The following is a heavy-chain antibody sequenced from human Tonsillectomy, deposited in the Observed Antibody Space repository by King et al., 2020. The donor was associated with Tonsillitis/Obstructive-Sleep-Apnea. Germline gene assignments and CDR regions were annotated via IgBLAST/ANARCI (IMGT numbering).Heavy chain of an antibody. CDR1: GFTFSTYI. CDR2: ISYDGSNK. J-gene: IGHJ4*02. Sequence: QVQLVESGGGVVQPGRSLRLSCAASGFTFSTYIMHWVRQAPGKGLEWVAVISYDGSNKYYADSVKGRFTISRDNSKNTVHVQMNSLRAEDTAVYYCVRGGESFYDSTGYYHNWGQGTLVTVSS. V-gene: IGHV3-30*04. CDR3: VRGGESFYDSTGYYHN. D-gene: IGHD3-22*01.